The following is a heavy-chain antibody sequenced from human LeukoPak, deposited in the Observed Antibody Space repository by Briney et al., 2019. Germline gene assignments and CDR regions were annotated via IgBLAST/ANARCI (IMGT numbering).Heavy chain of an antibody. CDR1: GYTFTSYD. V-gene: IGHV1-8*03. CDR2: MNPNSGNT. CDR3: ARGRFLEWLRSYYYYYMDV. J-gene: IGHJ6*03. Sequence: ASVKVSCKASGYTFTSYDINWVRQPTGQGLEWMGWMNPNSGNTGYAQKFQGRVTITRNTSISTAYMELSSLRSEDTAVYYCARGRFLEWLRSYYYYYMDVWGKGTTVTVSS. D-gene: IGHD3-3*01.